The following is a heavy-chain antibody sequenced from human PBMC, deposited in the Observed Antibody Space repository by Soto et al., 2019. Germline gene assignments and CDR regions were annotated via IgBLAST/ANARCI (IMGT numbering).Heavy chain of an antibody. V-gene: IGHV1-69*13. CDR2: IIPIFGTA. CDR3: AIGRFNLGYNWKHSGRFDP. Sequence: GASVKVSCKASGGTFSSYAISWVRQAPGQGLEWMGGIIPIFGTANYAQKFQGRVTITADESTSTAYMELSSLRSEDTAVYYCAIGRFNLGYNWKHSGRFDPWGQGTLVTVSS. D-gene: IGHD1-20*01. J-gene: IGHJ5*01. CDR1: GGTFSSYA.